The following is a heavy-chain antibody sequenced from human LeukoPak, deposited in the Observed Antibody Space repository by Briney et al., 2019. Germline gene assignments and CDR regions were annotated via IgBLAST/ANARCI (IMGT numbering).Heavy chain of an antibody. Sequence: PSETLSLTCTVSGGSISSASHYWSWIRQPPGKGLEWIGSIYYSGTTHYNPSLESRVTISVDTSKNQFSLKLASVTAADTAIYYCAKGAGGFSYYNWFDPWGQGTLVTVSS. J-gene: IGHJ5*02. CDR2: IYYSGTT. CDR3: AKGAGGFSYYNWFDP. CDR1: GGSISSASHY. D-gene: IGHD5-18*01. V-gene: IGHV4-39*07.